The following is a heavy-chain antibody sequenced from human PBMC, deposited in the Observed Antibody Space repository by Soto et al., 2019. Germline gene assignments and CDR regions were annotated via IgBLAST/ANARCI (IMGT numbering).Heavy chain of an antibody. V-gene: IGHV3-23*01. J-gene: IGHJ1*01. CDR3: AKRRLNTITSLSDY. CDR2: ISGNKMTT. Sequence: EIQLLESGGGLARPGGSLRLSCVASGFSFSDYGMSCVRQSPQKTLEWVASISGNKMTTFYHDSVKGRFFISRDNSDNTLHLQMNSLRDDDTAIYYCAKRRLNTITSLSDYWGQGVQVTVSS. D-gene: IGHD2-2*01. CDR1: GFSFSDYG.